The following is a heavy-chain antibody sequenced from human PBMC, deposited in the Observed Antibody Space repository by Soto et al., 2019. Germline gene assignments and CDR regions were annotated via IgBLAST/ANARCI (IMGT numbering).Heavy chain of an antibody. J-gene: IGHJ6*02. V-gene: IGHV1-18*04. CDR1: GYTFTSYG. Sequence: VASVKVSCKASGYTFTSYGISWVRQAPGQGLDWMGWISAYNGNTKYAQDLQGRVTMTTDTPTSTAYMELRSLRSDDTAMYYCARFSGGSYNTYYFYYGMDVWGQGTTVPVYS. CDR2: ISAYNGNT. CDR3: ARFSGGSYNTYYFYYGMDV. D-gene: IGHD2-15*01.